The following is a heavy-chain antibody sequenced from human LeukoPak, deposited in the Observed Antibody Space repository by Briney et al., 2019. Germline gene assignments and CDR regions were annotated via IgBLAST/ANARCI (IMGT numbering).Heavy chain of an antibody. CDR2: ISSRSTYI. Sequence: KPGGSLRLSCAASRFTFSTYSMNWVRQAPGKGLEWVSSISSRSTYIYYADSVKGRFTISRDNAKNSLYLQMNSLRAEDTALYYCAKDIIGGSDSSSWYPTFDYWGQGTLVTVSS. CDR1: RFTFSTYS. V-gene: IGHV3-21*04. D-gene: IGHD6-13*01. CDR3: AKDIIGGSDSSSWYPTFDY. J-gene: IGHJ4*02.